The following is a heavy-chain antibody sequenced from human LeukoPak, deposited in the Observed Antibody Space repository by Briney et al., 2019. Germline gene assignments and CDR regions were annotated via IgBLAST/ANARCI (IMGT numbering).Heavy chain of an antibody. CDR3: ASQYSSSWDYYFDY. CDR1: GGSISSGGYY. D-gene: IGHD6-13*01. V-gene: IGHV4-30-2*01. Sequence: PSQTLSLTCTVSGGSISSGGYYWSWIRQPPGKGLEWIGYIYHSGSTYYNPSLKSRVTISVDRSKNQFSLKLSSVTAADTAVYYCASQYSSSWDYYFDYWGQGTLVTVSS. CDR2: IYHSGST. J-gene: IGHJ4*02.